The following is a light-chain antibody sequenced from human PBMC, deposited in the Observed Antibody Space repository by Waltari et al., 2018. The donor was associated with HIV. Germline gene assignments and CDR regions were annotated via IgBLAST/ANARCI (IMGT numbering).Light chain of an antibody. Sequence: QSVLTQPPSVSGAPGQRVAITCIWSLPNIGAGYDVHWYQQIPGAAPKLLIYHNSDRPSGVPDRFSGSKSGTSASLAITGLQAEDEADYYCQSYDSSLSAVFGGGTKLTVL. J-gene: IGLJ2*01. CDR2: HNS. V-gene: IGLV1-40*01. CDR1: LPNIGAGYD. CDR3: QSYDSSLSAV.